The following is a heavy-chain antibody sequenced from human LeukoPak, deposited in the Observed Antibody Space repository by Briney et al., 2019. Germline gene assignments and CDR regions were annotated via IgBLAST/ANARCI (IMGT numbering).Heavy chain of an antibody. D-gene: IGHD1-14*01. V-gene: IGHV3-21*01. Sequence: GGSLRLFCAASGFTFSSYSMNWVRQAPGKGLEWVSSISSSSSYIYYADSVKGRFTISRDNAKNSLYLQMNSLRAEDTAVYYCARAITAAFDIWGQGTMVTVSS. CDR2: ISSSSSYI. CDR3: ARAITAAFDI. J-gene: IGHJ3*02. CDR1: GFTFSSYS.